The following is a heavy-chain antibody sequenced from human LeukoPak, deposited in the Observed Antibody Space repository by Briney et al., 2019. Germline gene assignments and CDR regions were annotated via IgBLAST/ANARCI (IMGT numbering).Heavy chain of an antibody. V-gene: IGHV1-2*02. Sequence: ASVKVSRKASGYTFTGYYIHWVRQAPGQGLEWMGWINPNSGGTNYAQRFQGRVTMTRDTSISTAYMELSRLRSDDTAVYYCARELGTTSIPWFDPWGQGTLVTVSS. CDR3: ARELGTTSIPWFDP. D-gene: IGHD2-2*01. CDR2: INPNSGGT. CDR1: GYTFTGYY. J-gene: IGHJ5*02.